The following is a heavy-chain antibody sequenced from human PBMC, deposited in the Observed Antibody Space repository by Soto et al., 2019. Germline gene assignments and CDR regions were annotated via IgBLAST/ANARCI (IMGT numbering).Heavy chain of an antibody. Sequence: QVQLVESGGGVVQPGRSLRLSCAASGFTFSSYGMHWVRQAPGKGLEWVAVISYDGSNKYYADSVKGRFTISGDNSKNTLYLQMNSLRDEETGVDDCAKDLGYGMDVWGQGTTVTVSS. J-gene: IGHJ6*02. CDR3: AKDLGYGMDV. D-gene: IGHD3-16*01. V-gene: IGHV3-30*18. CDR1: GFTFSSYG. CDR2: ISYDGSNK.